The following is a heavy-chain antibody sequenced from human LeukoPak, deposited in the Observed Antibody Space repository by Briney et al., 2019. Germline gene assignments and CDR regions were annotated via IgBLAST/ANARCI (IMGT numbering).Heavy chain of an antibody. D-gene: IGHD4-17*01. Sequence: GGSLRLSCAASGFTVSGNYMSWVRQAPGKGLEWVSVIYSGGDTYSADFVKGRFTISRDNSKNTVYLQMNSLRAEDTAVYYCAREGGGDYGDYLRYWGQGTLVTVSS. V-gene: IGHV3-53*01. J-gene: IGHJ4*02. CDR2: IYSGGDT. CDR1: GFTVSGNY. CDR3: AREGGGDYGDYLRY.